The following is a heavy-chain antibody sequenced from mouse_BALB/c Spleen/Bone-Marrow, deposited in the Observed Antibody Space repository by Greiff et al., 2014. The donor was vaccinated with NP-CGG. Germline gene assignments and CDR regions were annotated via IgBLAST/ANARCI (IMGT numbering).Heavy chain of an antibody. CDR2: ISYSGST. CDR3: ASYYYGSSYAMDY. Sequence: VQLQQSGPSLVKPSQTLSLSCSVTGDSITSGYWNWIRKFPGNKLEYMGYISYSGSTYYNPSLQSRITITRDTSNNQHYLQLNSVTTEDTATYYCASYYYGSSYAMDYWGQGTSVTVSS. V-gene: IGHV3-8*02. CDR1: GDSITSGY. J-gene: IGHJ4*01. D-gene: IGHD1-1*01.